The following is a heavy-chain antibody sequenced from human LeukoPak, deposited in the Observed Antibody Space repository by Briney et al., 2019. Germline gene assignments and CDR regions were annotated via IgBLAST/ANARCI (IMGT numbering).Heavy chain of an antibody. Sequence: SATLSLTCTVSGVSISSYYWSWIRQPPGNGLGWIGLIYFIGNTIYNPSLESRVTISLDMSRNQFYLNLNSVTTADTAVYYCASPGASGRDWFFDLWGRGTLVTVSS. D-gene: IGHD3-10*01. CDR2: IYFIGNT. CDR3: ASPGASGRDWFFDL. V-gene: IGHV4-59*01. J-gene: IGHJ2*01. CDR1: GVSISSYY.